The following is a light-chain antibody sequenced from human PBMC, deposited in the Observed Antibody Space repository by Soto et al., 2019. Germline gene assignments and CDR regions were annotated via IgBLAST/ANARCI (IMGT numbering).Light chain of an antibody. Sequence: DIQMTQSPSTLSASVGDRVTITCRASQSISNLLAWYQQKPGQAPKLLIYDASSLESGVPSRFSGSRSGPDFTLTISSLQPEDFATYYCQQSYSSPPTFGQGTKVDI. J-gene: IGKJ1*01. CDR2: DAS. CDR3: QQSYSSPPT. CDR1: QSISNL. V-gene: IGKV1-39*01.